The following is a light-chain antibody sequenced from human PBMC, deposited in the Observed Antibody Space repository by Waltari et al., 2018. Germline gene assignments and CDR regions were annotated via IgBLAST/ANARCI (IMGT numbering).Light chain of an antibody. Sequence: EIVFTQSPGTLSLSPGERATLSCRASQSVSSSYLAGYQQKPGQAPRLLIYGASSRATGIPDRFSGSGSGTDFTLTISRLEPEDFAVYYCQQYGSSPRTFGQGTKLEI. CDR3: QQYGSSPRT. J-gene: IGKJ2*01. CDR1: QSVSSSY. CDR2: GAS. V-gene: IGKV3-20*01.